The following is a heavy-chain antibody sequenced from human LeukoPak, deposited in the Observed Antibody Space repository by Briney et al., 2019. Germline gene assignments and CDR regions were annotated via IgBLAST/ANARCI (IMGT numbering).Heavy chain of an antibody. D-gene: IGHD2-15*01. Sequence: SETLSLTCTVSGDSINRYLWTWIRQPAGRGLEWIGRIYDSGTTNYKPSLKSRVSMSVETPKNQFSLRLSSVTAADTAVYYCARQSDSAGYFEYWGQGIRVTVSS. V-gene: IGHV4-4*07. CDR2: IYDSGTT. CDR1: GDSINRYL. CDR3: ARQSDSAGYFEY. J-gene: IGHJ4*01.